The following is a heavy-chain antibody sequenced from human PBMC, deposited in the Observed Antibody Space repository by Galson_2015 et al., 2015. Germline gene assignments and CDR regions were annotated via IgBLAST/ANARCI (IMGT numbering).Heavy chain of an antibody. CDR1: GFTFSSYG. J-gene: IGHJ4*02. CDR3: ARDPALDLPIFGVVDY. D-gene: IGHD3-3*01. V-gene: IGHV3-33*01. CDR2: IWYDGSNK. Sequence: SLRLSCAASGFTFSSYGMHWVRQAPGKGLEWVAVIWYDGSNKYYADSVKGRFTISRDNSKNTLYLQMNSLRAEDTAVYYCARDPALDLPIFGVVDYWGQGTLVTVSS.